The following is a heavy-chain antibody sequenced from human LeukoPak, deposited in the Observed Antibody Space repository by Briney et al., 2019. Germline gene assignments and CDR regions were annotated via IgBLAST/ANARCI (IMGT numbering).Heavy chain of an antibody. D-gene: IGHD6-13*01. Sequence: PSETLSLTCTVSGFSISSSSYYWGWLRQPPGKGLEWIGSIYYSGSTYYNPSLKSRVTISVDTSKNQFSLKLSSVTAADTAVYYCARDSPLQYSSSWLYYFDYWGQGTLVTVSS. V-gene: IGHV4-39*07. CDR3: ARDSPLQYSSSWLYYFDY. CDR2: IYYSGST. J-gene: IGHJ4*02. CDR1: GFSISSSSYY.